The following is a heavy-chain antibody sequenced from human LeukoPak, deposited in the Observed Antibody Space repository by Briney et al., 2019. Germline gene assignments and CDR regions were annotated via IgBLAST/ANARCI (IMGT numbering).Heavy chain of an antibody. CDR2: IRPDGSEG. CDR1: GFTFSSYS. J-gene: IGHJ4*02. D-gene: IGHD2-21*01. CDR3: ARDVAYSAFDY. V-gene: IGHV3-7*01. Sequence: GGSLRLSCAASGFTFSSYSMNWVRQAPGKGLEWVATIRPDGSEGYYADSVRGRFTISRDNSKNSFYLQMSSLRAEDTGVFYCARDVAYSAFDYWGQGTLVTVSS.